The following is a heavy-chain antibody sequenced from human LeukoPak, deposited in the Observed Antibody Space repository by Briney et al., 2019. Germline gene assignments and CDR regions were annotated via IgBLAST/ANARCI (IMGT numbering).Heavy chain of an antibody. CDR2: INEDGSNK. D-gene: IGHD6-19*01. Sequence: GGALRLSCTASGFSFSNHYMRWIRQAPGKGLEGVAHINEDGSNKWHLGSVKGRFTVSRDNARNSLYLQMNSLRVEDTAVYYCTRVIVAVPGYFDYFDFWGQGVLVTVSS. J-gene: IGHJ4*02. V-gene: IGHV3-7*01. CDR3: TRVIVAVPGYFDYFDF. CDR1: GFSFSNHY.